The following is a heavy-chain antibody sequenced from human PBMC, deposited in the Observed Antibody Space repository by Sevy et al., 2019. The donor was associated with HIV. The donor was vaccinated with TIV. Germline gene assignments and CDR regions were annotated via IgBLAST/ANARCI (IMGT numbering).Heavy chain of an antibody. Sequence: SETLSLTCTVSGGSISSYYWSWIRQPAGKGLEWIGRIYTSGSTNYNPSLKSRVTMSVDTSKNQFSLKLSSVTAADTAVYYCARDLQYGRNPEDAFDIWGHGTMVTVSS. V-gene: IGHV4-4*07. CDR1: GGSISSYY. CDR2: IYTSGST. CDR3: ARDLQYGRNPEDAFDI. J-gene: IGHJ3*02. D-gene: IGHD4-17*01.